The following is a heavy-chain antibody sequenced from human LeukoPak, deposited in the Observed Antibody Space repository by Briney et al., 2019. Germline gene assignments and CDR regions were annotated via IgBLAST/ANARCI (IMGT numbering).Heavy chain of an antibody. CDR3: ATLLWFGDFLYWYFDL. CDR2: INAGNGNT. Sequence: ASVKVSCKASGYTFTSYAMHWVRQAPGQRLEWMGWINAGNGNTKYSQKFQGRVTMTEDTSTGTAYMELSSLRSEDTAVYYCATLLWFGDFLYWYFDLWGRGTLVTVSS. J-gene: IGHJ2*01. D-gene: IGHD3-10*01. V-gene: IGHV1-3*01. CDR1: GYTFTSYA.